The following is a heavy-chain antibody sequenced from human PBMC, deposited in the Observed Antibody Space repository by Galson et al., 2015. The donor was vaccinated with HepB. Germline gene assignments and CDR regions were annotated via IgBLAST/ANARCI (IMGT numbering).Heavy chain of an antibody. Sequence: SLRLSCAASGFSLSDYWMSWVRQAPEKGLEWIGRIRSKGDGGTADDAANVKGRFTNSKDDSKNTLFLQINSLKIEDTAVYYCVIEVPSGFDPWGQGTLVTVSS. CDR1: GFSLSDYW. CDR2: IRSKGDGGTA. CDR3: VIEVPSGFDP. V-gene: IGHV3-15*01. J-gene: IGHJ5*02.